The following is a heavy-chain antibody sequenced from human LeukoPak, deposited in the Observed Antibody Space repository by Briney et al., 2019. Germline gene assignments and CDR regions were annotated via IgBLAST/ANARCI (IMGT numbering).Heavy chain of an antibody. D-gene: IGHD5-24*01. J-gene: IGHJ4*02. CDR3: ARHFMEMATIGVDY. V-gene: IGHV5-51*01. CDR2: IYPGDSDT. CDR1: GSSFTSYW. Sequence: GESLQISCKGSGSSFTSYWIGWVRQLPGKGLEWMGIIYPGDSDTRYSPSFQGQVTISADKSISTAYLQWSSLKASDTAMYYCARHFMEMATIGVDYWGQGTLVTVSS.